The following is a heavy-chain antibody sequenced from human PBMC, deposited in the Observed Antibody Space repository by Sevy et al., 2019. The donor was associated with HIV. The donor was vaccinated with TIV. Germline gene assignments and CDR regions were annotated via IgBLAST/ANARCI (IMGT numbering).Heavy chain of an antibody. D-gene: IGHD3-10*01. CDR1: GFTFSRYG. Sequence: GGSLRLSCAASGFTFSRYGMHWVRQGPGKGLEWVAVIWYDGSNKYYADSVQVRFSISRDQSKNTLYLQMNSLRAEDTAVYYCARDRGVRYFDYWGQGTLVTVSS. CDR2: IWYDGSNK. J-gene: IGHJ4*02. V-gene: IGHV3-33*01. CDR3: ARDRGVRYFDY.